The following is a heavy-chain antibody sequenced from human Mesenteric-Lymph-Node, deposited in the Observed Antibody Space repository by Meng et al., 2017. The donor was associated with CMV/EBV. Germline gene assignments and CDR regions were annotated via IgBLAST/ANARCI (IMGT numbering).Heavy chain of an antibody. CDR3: ARGRMDY. Sequence: GESLKISCVASGFTFSSSAMRWVRQAPGKGLEWVSAISGSGDNTYYGDSMRGRVTISRDNSKNSLYLQMNSLRAEDTAVYYCARGRMDYWGQGTLVTVSS. V-gene: IGHV3-23*01. CDR2: ISGSGDNT. J-gene: IGHJ4*02. D-gene: IGHD2-8*01. CDR1: GFTFSSSA.